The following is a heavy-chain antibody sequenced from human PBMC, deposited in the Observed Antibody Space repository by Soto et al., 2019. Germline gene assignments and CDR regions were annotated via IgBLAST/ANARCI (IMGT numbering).Heavy chain of an antibody. Sequence: PSETLSLTCTVSGGSIRSYYWSWFRQSPGKGLEWIGYVFHSGFTDYNPSLKSRVTISVDTSKNQVSLELSSVTAADTAVYYCAGAYDILTGDPFDYWGQGTLVTVSS. D-gene: IGHD3-9*01. CDR2: VFHSGFT. CDR1: GGSIRSYY. V-gene: IGHV4-59*01. J-gene: IGHJ4*02. CDR3: AGAYDILTGDPFDY.